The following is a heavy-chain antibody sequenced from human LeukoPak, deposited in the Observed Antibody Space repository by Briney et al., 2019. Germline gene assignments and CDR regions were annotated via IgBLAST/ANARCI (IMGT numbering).Heavy chain of an antibody. Sequence: SETLSLTCAVYGGSFSGYYWSWICHPPGKGLEWIGEINHSGSTNYNPSLKSRVTISVDTSKNQFSLKLSSVTAADTAVYYCARAPRYSYGYRFDYWGQGTLVTVSS. J-gene: IGHJ4*02. CDR2: INHSGST. CDR1: GGSFSGYY. CDR3: ARAPRYSYGYRFDY. V-gene: IGHV4-34*01. D-gene: IGHD5-18*01.